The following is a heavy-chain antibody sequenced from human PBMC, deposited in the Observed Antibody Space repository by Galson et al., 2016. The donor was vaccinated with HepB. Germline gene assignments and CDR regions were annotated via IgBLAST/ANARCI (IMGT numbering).Heavy chain of an antibody. J-gene: IGHJ4*02. V-gene: IGHV3-21*01. CDR3: ARDRSIFGVVVGDYYFDS. CDR1: GFTFSSYS. CDR2: IISSGTYF. Sequence: SLRLSCAASGFTFSSYSMNWLRQAPGKGLEWVSSIISSGTYFYYAASVQGRFTISRDTATNSLYLQMNNLQAEDTAVYYCARDRSIFGVVVGDYYFDSWGQGTLVTVSS. D-gene: IGHD3-3*01.